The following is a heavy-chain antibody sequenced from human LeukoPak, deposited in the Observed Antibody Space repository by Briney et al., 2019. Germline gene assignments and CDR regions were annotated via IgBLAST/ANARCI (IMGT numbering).Heavy chain of an antibody. D-gene: IGHD2-2*01. CDR3: TTPNCSSTSCYRRYYNWFDP. CDR1: GFIFSNAW. CDR2: VKSIADGGTT. V-gene: IGHV3-15*07. Sequence: PGGSLRLSCAASGFIFSNAWMNWVRQAPGKGLEWDGRVKSIADGGTTDNAAPVTGRFTISRDDSQNTLYLQMNSLKTEATAVYYCTTPNCSSTSCYRRYYNWFDPWGQGTLVTVSS. J-gene: IGHJ5*02.